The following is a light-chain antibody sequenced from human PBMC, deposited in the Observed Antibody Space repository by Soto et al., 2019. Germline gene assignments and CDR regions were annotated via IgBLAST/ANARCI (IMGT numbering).Light chain of an antibody. Sequence: PGERVTLSCRASQSVSSSYLTWYPQKPGQAPRLLIYGASTRATSIPARFSGSGSGTDFTLTIRSLQPEDFAVYYCQQDDNSFGQGTRLEI. V-gene: IGKV3D-7*01. CDR1: QSVSSSY. CDR3: QQDDNS. CDR2: GAS. J-gene: IGKJ5*01.